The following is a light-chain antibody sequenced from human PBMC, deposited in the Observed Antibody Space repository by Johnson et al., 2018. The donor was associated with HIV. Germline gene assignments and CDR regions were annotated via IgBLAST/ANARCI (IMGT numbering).Light chain of an antibody. Sequence: HSVLTQPPSVSAAPGQKVTISCSGSSCDIGNNYVSWHQQLPGTAPKVLIYDNNKRPSGIPDRFSGSKSGTSATLGITGLQTGDEADYYCGTWDSSLSAHVFGTGTKVTVL. V-gene: IGLV1-51*01. CDR1: SCDIGNNY. CDR2: DNN. J-gene: IGLJ1*01. CDR3: GTWDSSLSAHV.